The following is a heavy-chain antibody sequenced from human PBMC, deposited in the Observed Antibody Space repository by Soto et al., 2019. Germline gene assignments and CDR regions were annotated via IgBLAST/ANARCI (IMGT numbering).Heavy chain of an antibody. CDR1: GGTFSSYA. D-gene: IGHD2-21*01. Sequence: ASVKVSCKASGGTFSSYAISWVRQAPGQGLEWMGGIIPIFGTANYAQKFQGRVTITADESTSTAYMELSSLRSEDTAVYYCAREVEMATIPWFDPWGQGTLVTVSS. J-gene: IGHJ5*02. CDR2: IIPIFGTA. CDR3: AREVEMATIPWFDP. V-gene: IGHV1-69*13.